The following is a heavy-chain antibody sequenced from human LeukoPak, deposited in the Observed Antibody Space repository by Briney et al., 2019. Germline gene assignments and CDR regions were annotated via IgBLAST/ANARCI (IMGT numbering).Heavy chain of an antibody. J-gene: IGHJ4*02. D-gene: IGHD3-22*01. V-gene: IGHV4-4*07. Sequence: SETLSLTCTVSGGSISSYYWSWIRQPAGKGLEWIGGMYTTGSTDYNPSLKSRGTLSVDTSKNQFSLTLRSVTAADTAVYYCARDPIHYFGSSAYSSDDFWGQGTLVTISS. CDR3: ARDPIHYFGSSAYSSDDF. CDR1: GGSISSYY. CDR2: MYTTGST.